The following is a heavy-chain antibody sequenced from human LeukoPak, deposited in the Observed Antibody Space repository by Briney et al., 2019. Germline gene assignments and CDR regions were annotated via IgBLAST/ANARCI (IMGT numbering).Heavy chain of an antibody. CDR3: AKEHMAAAVYYFDY. J-gene: IGHJ4*02. CDR2: INPSSGNT. V-gene: IGHV3-23*01. D-gene: IGHD2-15*01. Sequence: LPGGSLRLSCAASGFTLTKHAMSWVRQAPGKGLEWVSSINPSSGNTYYADSVKGRFTISGDNSKNTLYLQMNSLRAEDTAVYYCAKEHMAAAVYYFDYWGQGTLVTVSS. CDR1: GFTLTKHA.